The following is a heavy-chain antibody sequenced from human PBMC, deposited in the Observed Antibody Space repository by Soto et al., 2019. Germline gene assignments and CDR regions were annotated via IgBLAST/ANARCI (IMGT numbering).Heavy chain of an antibody. CDR2: IYYSGST. V-gene: IGHV4-31*02. CDR3: ARDYVVAGYYGMEA. CDR1: GGSISSVGYY. Sequence: LTCTVSGGSISSVGYYWSWIRQHPGKGLEWIGYIYYSGSTYYNPSLKSRVTISVDTSKNQFSLKLSSVTAADTAVYYCARDYVVAGYYGMEAWGLDTPVPVSS. D-gene: IGHD2-21*01. J-gene: IGHJ6*02.